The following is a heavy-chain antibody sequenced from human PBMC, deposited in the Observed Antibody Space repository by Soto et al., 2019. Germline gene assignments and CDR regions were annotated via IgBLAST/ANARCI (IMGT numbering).Heavy chain of an antibody. D-gene: IGHD1-26*01. J-gene: IGHJ6*02. CDR2: IYWDGDK. Sequence: QITLKESSPALVKPTQTLTLTCSFSGFSLSTSAVGVGWIRQPPGKALAWLALIYWDGDKRYSPALKSRLTITKDTSKNQVVLTMTNMDPVDTATYFCVHSRGSPQYYYYYSLDVWGQGTTVTVSS. CDR1: GFSLSTSAVG. V-gene: IGHV2-5*02. CDR3: VHSRGSPQYYYYYSLDV.